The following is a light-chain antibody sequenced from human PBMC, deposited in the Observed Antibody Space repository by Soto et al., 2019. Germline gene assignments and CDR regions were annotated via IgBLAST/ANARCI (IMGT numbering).Light chain of an antibody. J-gene: IGKJ4*01. Sequence: EIVLPQSPGTLSLSPGERATLSCRASQSVGSNKLAWYQQKRGQAPRFLMYDASTRATGIPDRFSGSGSGTDFTLTISRLEPEDFAVYYCQQYGSTPLTFGGGTKVEIK. V-gene: IGKV3-20*01. CDR2: DAS. CDR3: QQYGSTPLT. CDR1: QSVGSNK.